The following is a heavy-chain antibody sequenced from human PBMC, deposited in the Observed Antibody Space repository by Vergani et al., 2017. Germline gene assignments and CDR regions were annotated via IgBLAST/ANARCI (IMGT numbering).Heavy chain of an antibody. CDR2: INHSGST. V-gene: IGHV4-34*01. Sequence: QVQLQQWGAGLLKPSETLSLTCAVYGGSFSGYYWSWIRQPPGKGLEWIGEINHSGSTNYNPSLKSRVTISVDTSKNQFSLKLSSVTAADTAVYYCARGVVGYGMDVWGQGTTVIVSS. J-gene: IGHJ6*02. CDR1: GGSFSGYY. CDR3: ARGVVGYGMDV.